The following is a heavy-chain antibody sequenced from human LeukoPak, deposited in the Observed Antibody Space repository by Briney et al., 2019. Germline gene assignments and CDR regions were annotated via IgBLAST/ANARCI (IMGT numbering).Heavy chain of an antibody. CDR1: GGSISSYY. J-gene: IGHJ3*02. V-gene: IGHV4-59*01. CDR3: ARAKSLSAFDI. Sequence: SETLSLTCTVSGGSISSYYWSWLRQPPGKGLEWIGYIYYSGSTTYNPSLKSRVTISVDTSKNQFSLKLSSVTAADTAVYYCARAKSLSAFDIWGQGTMVTVSS. CDR2: IYYSGST.